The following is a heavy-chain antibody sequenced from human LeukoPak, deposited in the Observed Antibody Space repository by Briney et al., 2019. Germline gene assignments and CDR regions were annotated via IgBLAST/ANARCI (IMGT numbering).Heavy chain of an antibody. D-gene: IGHD1-1*01. CDR3: ARQLPSPNDHYYFDY. Sequence: ASVKVSCKASGYTFTGYYMHWVRQAPGQGLEWVGWITPNSGGTNYAQKFQGRVTMTRDTSISTAYMELSRLRSDDTAVYYCARQLPSPNDHYYFDYWGQGTLVTVSS. CDR2: ITPNSGGT. J-gene: IGHJ4*02. CDR1: GYTFTGYY. V-gene: IGHV1-2*02.